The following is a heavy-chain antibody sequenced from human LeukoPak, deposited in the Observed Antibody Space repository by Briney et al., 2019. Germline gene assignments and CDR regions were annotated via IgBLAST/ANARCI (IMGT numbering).Heavy chain of an antibody. CDR3: ARDGIVGATTTTAYYYYGMDV. CDR2: IKQDGSEK. V-gene: IGHV3-7*01. Sequence: PGGSLRLSCAASGFTFSSYWMSWVRQAPGKGLEWVANIKQDGSEKYYVDSVKGRFTISRDNAKNSLYPQMNSLRAEDTAVYYCARDGIVGATTTTAYYYYGMDVWGQGTTVTVSS. D-gene: IGHD1-26*01. J-gene: IGHJ6*02. CDR1: GFTFSSYW.